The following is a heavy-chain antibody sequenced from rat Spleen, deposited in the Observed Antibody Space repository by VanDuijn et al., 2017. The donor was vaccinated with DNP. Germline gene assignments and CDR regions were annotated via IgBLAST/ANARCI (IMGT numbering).Heavy chain of an antibody. J-gene: IGHJ4*01. D-gene: IGHD1-9*01. V-gene: IGHV2-47*01. Sequence: QVQLKESGPGLVQPSQTLSLTCTVSGFSLTSNGVGWVRQPLGKGLEWMGVIWSNGNTDYNSAIKSRLSISRDTSKSQVFLKMNSLQTEDTAMYFWARYYGYNYYAMDAWGQGTSVTVSS. CDR3: ARYYGYNYYAMDA. CDR2: IWSNGNT. CDR1: GFSLTSNG.